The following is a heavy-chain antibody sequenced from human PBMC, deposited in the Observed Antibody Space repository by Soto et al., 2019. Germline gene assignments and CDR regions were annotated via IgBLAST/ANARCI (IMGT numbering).Heavy chain of an antibody. V-gene: IGHV3-7*01. CDR3: LITTSAFDI. CDR2: IKQGGSEI. J-gene: IGHJ3*02. Sequence: EVQLVESGGGLVQPGGSLRLSCAASGFTLRDYWMSWVRQAPGKGLEWVANIKQGGSEIYYVDSVEGRFTISRDNAKNSLFLQMYSLRAEDTAVYYCLITTSAFDIWGQGTLVTVSS. D-gene: IGHD4-4*01. CDR1: GFTLRDYW.